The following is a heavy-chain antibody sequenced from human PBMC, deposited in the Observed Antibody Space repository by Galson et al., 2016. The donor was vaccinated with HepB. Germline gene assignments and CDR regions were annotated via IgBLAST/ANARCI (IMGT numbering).Heavy chain of an antibody. Sequence: SLRLSCAASGFTFSSYTMNWVRQAPGKGLEWVSYISSSSIYYADSVKGRFTISRDNAKNSLYLQMNSLRDGDTAVYYCATQYCSGGSCYSAAPGYWYFDLWGRGTLVTVSS. V-gene: IGHV3-48*02. D-gene: IGHD2-15*01. J-gene: IGHJ2*01. CDR3: ATQYCSGGSCYSAAPGYWYFDL. CDR2: ISSSSI. CDR1: GFTFSSYT.